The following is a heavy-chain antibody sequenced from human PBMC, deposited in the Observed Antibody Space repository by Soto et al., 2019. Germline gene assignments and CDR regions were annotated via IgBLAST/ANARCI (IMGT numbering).Heavy chain of an antibody. V-gene: IGHV3-11*01. CDR1: GFTFSDYY. CDR3: ARDLGHYDSSGYFDY. J-gene: IGHJ4*02. D-gene: IGHD3-22*01. CDR2: ISSSGNII. Sequence: NPGGSLRLSCAASGFTFSDYYMSWIRQAPGKGLEWVSYISSSGNIIYYADSVKGRFTISRDNAKNSLYLQMNSLRADDTAVYYCARDLGHYDSSGYFDYWGQGTLVTVSS.